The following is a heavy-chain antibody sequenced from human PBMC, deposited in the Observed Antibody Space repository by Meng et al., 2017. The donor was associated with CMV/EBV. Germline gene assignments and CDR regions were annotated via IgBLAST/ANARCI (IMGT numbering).Heavy chain of an antibody. J-gene: IGHJ4*02. D-gene: IGHD3-10*01. Sequence: GCSSSYYWSWIRQPAGKGLEWIGRIYTSGSTNYNPSLKSRVTMSVDTSKNQFSLKLSSATAADTAVYYCAREEITMVRGVLNYFDYWGQGTLVTVSS. V-gene: IGHV4-4*07. CDR2: IYTSGST. CDR3: AREEITMVRGVLNYFDY. CDR1: GCSSSYY.